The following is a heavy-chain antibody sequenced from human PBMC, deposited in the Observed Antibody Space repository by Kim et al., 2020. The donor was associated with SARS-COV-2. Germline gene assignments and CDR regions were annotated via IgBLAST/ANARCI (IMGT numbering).Heavy chain of an antibody. CDR2: IKQDGSEK. CDR1: GFTFSSYW. J-gene: IGHJ5*02. V-gene: IGHV3-7*01. CDR3: ARVSLYSSSWYLGWFDP. Sequence: GGSLRLSCAASGFTFSSYWMSWVRQAPGKGLEWVANIKQDGSEKYYVDSVKGRFTISRDNAKNSLYLQMNSLRAEDTAVYYCARVSLYSSSWYLGWFDPWGQGTLVTVSS. D-gene: IGHD6-13*01.